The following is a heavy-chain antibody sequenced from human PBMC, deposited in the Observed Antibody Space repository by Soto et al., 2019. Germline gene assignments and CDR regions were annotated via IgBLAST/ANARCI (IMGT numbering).Heavy chain of an antibody. V-gene: IGHV4-34*01. Sequence: QVQLQQRGAGLLRPSETLSLTCAVSTESLRGDYWTWIRQSPGKGLEWIGEISQSGFTKYNPSLESRVTLSVDTSKREFSLHLTAMTAADTALYSCARGLFSSGWYSYFGPWGQGTPVTVSS. CDR3: ARGLFSSGWYSYFGP. D-gene: IGHD6-19*01. CDR2: ISQSGFT. CDR1: TESLRGDY. J-gene: IGHJ5*02.